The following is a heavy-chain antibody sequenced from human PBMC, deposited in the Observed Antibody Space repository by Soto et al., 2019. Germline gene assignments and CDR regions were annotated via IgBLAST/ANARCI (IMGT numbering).Heavy chain of an antibody. CDR3: ARDLTIVALYYYYYYGMDV. J-gene: IGHJ6*02. CDR2: IKQDGSEK. V-gene: IGHV3-7*01. Sequence: EVQLVESGGGLVQPGGSLRLSCAASGFTFSSYWMSWVRQAPGKGLEWVANIKQDGSEKYYVDSVKGRFTNSRDNAKNSLYLQMNSLRAEDTAVYYCARDLTIVALYYYYYYGMDVWGQGTTVTVSS. D-gene: IGHD3-22*01. CDR1: GFTFSSYW.